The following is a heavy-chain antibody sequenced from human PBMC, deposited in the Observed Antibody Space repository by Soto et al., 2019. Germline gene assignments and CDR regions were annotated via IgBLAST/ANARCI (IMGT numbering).Heavy chain of an antibody. CDR1: GFTFSTYS. Sequence: EVQLVESGGGLVKPGGPLRLSCAASGFTFSTYSMNWVRQAPGKGLEWVSSISSSSGYIYYADSVKGRLPISRDDAKNSLSLQMNSLRAEATAVYYCARVRSYSYGKGYGMDVWGQGATVTVSS. D-gene: IGHD5-18*01. CDR3: ARVRSYSYGKGYGMDV. V-gene: IGHV3-21*01. J-gene: IGHJ6*02. CDR2: ISSSSGYI.